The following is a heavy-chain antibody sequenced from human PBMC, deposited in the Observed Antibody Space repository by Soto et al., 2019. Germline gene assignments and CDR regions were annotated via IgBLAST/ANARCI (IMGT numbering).Heavy chain of an antibody. J-gene: IGHJ4*02. V-gene: IGHV1-2*04. CDR2: INPQSDGT. CDR3: ARGHGRQNIDY. Sequence: QVQLVQSGAEVKKPGASVTVSCKTSGYTFSSYYIHWMRQAPGQGLEWLGWINPQSDGTAYAPRFQGWVTMAANMSISTVYMELRRLKSDDAAIYYCARGHGRQNIDYWGQGTLVSVSS. CDR1: GYTFSSYY.